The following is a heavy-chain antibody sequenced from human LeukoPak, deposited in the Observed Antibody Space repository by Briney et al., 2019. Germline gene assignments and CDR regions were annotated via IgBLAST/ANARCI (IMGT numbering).Heavy chain of an antibody. D-gene: IGHD5-18*01. CDR2: MYYSGST. V-gene: IGHV4-59*01. Sequence: SETLSLTCTVSGGSISSYYWSWIRQPPGKGLEWIGYMYYSGSTNYNPSLKSRVTISVDTSKNQFSLKLSSVTAADTAVYYCARDRGYSYGYDAFDIWGQGTMVTVSS. CDR3: ARDRGYSYGYDAFDI. J-gene: IGHJ3*02. CDR1: GGSISSYY.